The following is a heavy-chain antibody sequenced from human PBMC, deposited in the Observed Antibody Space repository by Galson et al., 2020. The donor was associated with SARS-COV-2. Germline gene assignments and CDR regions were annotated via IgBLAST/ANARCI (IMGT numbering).Heavy chain of an antibody. D-gene: IGHD6-19*01. CDR1: GFTFNNYA. Sequence: GESLKISCAASGFTFNNYAMSWVRQAPGKGLEWVSSISGSGSNTYYADSVKGRFTMSRDNSKNTLYLQRNSLRTEDTAIYYCAKDGGGWYTSGWYYFDYWGQGTLVTVSS. CDR2: ISGSGSNT. V-gene: IGHV3-23*01. CDR3: AKDGGGWYTSGWYYFDY. J-gene: IGHJ4*02.